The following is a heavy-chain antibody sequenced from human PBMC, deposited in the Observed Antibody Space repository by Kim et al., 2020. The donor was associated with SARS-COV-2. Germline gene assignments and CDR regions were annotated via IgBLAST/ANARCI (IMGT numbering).Heavy chain of an antibody. V-gene: IGHV4-39*01. D-gene: IGHD2-15*01. CDR1: GGSISSSSYY. J-gene: IGHJ4*02. CDR3: ARLIPSGGYFDF. Sequence: SETLSLTCTVSGGSISSSSYYWGWIRQSPGKGLEWVGCVYYNGNTYYNPSLKSRLTMSVDTSKNQFSLRMSSVTAADTAVYYCARLIPSGGYFDFWGQGTLVTVSS. CDR2: VYYNGNT.